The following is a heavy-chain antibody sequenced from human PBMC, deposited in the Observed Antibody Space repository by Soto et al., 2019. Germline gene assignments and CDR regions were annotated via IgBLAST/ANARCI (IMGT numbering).Heavy chain of an antibody. D-gene: IGHD4-17*01. Sequence: EVQLVESGGGLVKPGGSLRLSCAASGFTFSSYSMNWVRQAPGKGLEWVSSISSSSSYIYYADSVKGRFTISRDNAKYSLYLQMNSLRAEDTAVYYCARERTVTTDFDYWGQGTLVTVSS. CDR1: GFTFSSYS. CDR2: ISSSSSYI. CDR3: ARERTVTTDFDY. J-gene: IGHJ4*02. V-gene: IGHV3-21*01.